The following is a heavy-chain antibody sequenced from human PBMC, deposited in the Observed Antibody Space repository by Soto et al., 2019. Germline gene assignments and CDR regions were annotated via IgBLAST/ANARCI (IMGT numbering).Heavy chain of an antibody. J-gene: IGHJ4*02. CDR3: AKDMAAGPFAY. CDR1: GFTFSSYA. V-gene: IGHV3-23*01. D-gene: IGHD6-6*01. CDR2: IGGSGGST. Sequence: PGGSLRLSCAASGFTFSSYAMSWVRQAPGKGLEWVSAIGGSGGSTYYADSVKGRFTISRDNSKNTLYLQMNSLRAEDTAVHYCAKDMAAGPFAYWGQVTKVTVSS.